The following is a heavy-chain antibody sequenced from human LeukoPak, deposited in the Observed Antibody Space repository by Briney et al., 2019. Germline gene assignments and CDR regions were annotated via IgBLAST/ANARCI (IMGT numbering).Heavy chain of an antibody. J-gene: IGHJ4*02. V-gene: IGHV4-59*01. CDR1: GGSISSYY. D-gene: IGHD3-9*01. Sequence: SETLSLTCTVSGGSISSYYWSWIRQPPGKGLEWIGYIYYSGSTKYNPSLKSRVTISVEKSKKEFSLKLSSVTAADTAVYYCARSKDILTGYCFDYWGQGTLVTVSS. CDR2: IYYSGST. CDR3: ARSKDILTGYCFDY.